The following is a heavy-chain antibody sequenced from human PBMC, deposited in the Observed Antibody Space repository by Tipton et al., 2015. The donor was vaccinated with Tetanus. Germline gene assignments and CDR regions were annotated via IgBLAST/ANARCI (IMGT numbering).Heavy chain of an antibody. CDR2: IYPGDSST. V-gene: IGHV5-51*01. Sequence: VQLVQSGAEVKKPGESLKISYQASGYTFTNAWIGWVRQMPGKGLEWMGVIYPGDSSTIYSPSFQGLVTISVDKSINTTYLRWTSLKASDSAMYYCARQKGYWGQGALVTVSS. CDR1: GYTFTNAW. J-gene: IGHJ4*02. CDR3: ARQKGY.